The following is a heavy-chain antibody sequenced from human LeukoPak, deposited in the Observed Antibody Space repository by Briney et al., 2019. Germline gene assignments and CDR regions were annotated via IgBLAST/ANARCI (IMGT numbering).Heavy chain of an antibody. V-gene: IGHV4-59*01. Sequence: PSETLSLTCTVSGGSISSYYWSWIRQPPGKGLECFGYVSDSGTTNYNPSLKSRVTISLDTSKNQFSLKVSSVTAADTAVYYCARVSWFPGTSYYYMDVWGKGTTVTVSS. J-gene: IGHJ6*03. CDR1: GGSISSYY. CDR3: ARVSWFPGTSYYYMDV. CDR2: VSDSGTT. D-gene: IGHD1-1*01.